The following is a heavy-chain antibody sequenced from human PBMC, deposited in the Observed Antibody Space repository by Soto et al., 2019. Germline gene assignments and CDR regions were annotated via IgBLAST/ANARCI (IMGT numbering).Heavy chain of an antibody. V-gene: IGHV4-34*01. J-gene: IGHJ4*02. CDR2: INHSGST. CDR1: GGSFSGYY. CDR3: AKNLPRTGRFDY. Sequence: SETLSLTCAVYGGSFSGYYWSWIRQPPGKGLEWIGEINHSGSTNYNPSLKSRVTISVDRSRNQFSLQVSSVTAADTAVYYCAKNLPRTGRFDYWGEGTVVTVSS.